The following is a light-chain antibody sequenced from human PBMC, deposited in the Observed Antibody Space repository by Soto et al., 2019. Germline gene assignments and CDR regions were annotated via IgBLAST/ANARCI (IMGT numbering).Light chain of an antibody. J-gene: IGKJ1*01. Sequence: LTQCPSFLSASLGDRVTIACRASQGIDSHLAWYQQEPGKAPKLLIYAAFFLQSGVPSRFSGSASGTEFTLTISSLQPEDFATYYCLQHNSYPRWTFGQGTKVDI. CDR1: QGIDSH. CDR3: LQHNSYPRWT. V-gene: IGKV1-9*01. CDR2: AAF.